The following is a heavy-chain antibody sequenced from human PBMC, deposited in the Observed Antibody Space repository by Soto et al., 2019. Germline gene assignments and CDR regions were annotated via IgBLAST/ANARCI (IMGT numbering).Heavy chain of an antibody. Sequence: SETLSLTCAVYGGSFSGYYCSWIRQPPWKGLEWIGEINRSGSTNYNPSLKSRVTISVDTSKNQFSLKLSSVTAADTAVYYCARGRITIFGVVDRYFDYGGQGTLVTVPQ. CDR3: ARGRITIFGVVDRYFDY. CDR1: GGSFSGYY. V-gene: IGHV4-34*01. D-gene: IGHD3-3*01. CDR2: INRSGST. J-gene: IGHJ4*02.